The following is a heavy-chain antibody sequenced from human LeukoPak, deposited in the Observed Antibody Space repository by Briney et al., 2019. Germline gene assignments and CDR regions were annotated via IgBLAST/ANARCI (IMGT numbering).Heavy chain of an antibody. D-gene: IGHD5-18*01. J-gene: IGHJ4*02. V-gene: IGHV4-34*01. CDR1: GGSFSGYY. Sequence: SETLSLTCAVYGGSFSGYYWSWIRQPPGKGLEWIGEINHSGSTNYNPSLKSRVTISVDTSKNQFSLKLSSVTAADTAVYYCARGRGLQLWLDYWGQGTLVTVSS. CDR2: INHSGST. CDR3: ARGRGLQLWLDY.